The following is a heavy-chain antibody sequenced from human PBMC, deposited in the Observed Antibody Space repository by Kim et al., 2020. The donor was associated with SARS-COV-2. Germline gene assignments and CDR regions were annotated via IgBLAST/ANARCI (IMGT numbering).Heavy chain of an antibody. V-gene: IGHV3-49*04. CDR1: GFTFGDYA. CDR2: IRSKVYGGTI. D-gene: IGHD2-2*01. CDR3: TRDPIYCTTISCSTTHYYMEV. J-gene: IGHJ6*03. Sequence: GGSLRLSCTASGFTFGDYAMSWVRQAPGKGLEWVSSIRSKVYGGTIEYAASVKGRFTISRDDSKSVAYLQMNSLKTEDTALYYCTRDPIYCTTISCSTTHYYMEVWGKGTAVTVSS.